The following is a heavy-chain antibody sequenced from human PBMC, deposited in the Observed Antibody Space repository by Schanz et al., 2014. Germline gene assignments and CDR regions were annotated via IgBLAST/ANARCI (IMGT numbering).Heavy chain of an antibody. Sequence: QVQLVESGGGVVQPGRSLRLSCAASGFTFSSYGMHWVRQAPGKGLEWVAFIWYDGSNKYYADSVKGRFTISRDNSKNTLYVQMNSLRAEDTAVYYCAKSMYSTSWAFDLWGQGAQXTVSS. D-gene: IGHD2-2*01. CDR3: AKSMYSTSWAFDL. CDR1: GFTFSSYG. V-gene: IGHV3-33*06. CDR2: IWYDGSNK. J-gene: IGHJ4*02.